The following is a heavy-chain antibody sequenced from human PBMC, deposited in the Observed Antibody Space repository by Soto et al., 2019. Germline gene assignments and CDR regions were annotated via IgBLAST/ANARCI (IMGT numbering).Heavy chain of an antibody. CDR3: GRTTGWPGVDF. J-gene: IGHJ4*02. CDR1: GFAVSSKY. Sequence: EVQLVESGGGLIQPGGSLRLSCAASGFAVSSKYMTWVRQAPGKGVEWVSVIYGGGTTYYADSVKGRFTISSDTSQYTLDLHMNSLGGEDRAVYYCGRTTGWPGVDFWGQGTLVTVSS. D-gene: IGHD1-1*01. CDR2: IYGGGTT. V-gene: IGHV3-53*01.